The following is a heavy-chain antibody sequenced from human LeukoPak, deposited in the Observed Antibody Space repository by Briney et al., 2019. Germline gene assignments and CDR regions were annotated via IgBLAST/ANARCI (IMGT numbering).Heavy chain of an antibody. CDR1: GGSISSYY. V-gene: IGHV4-59*12. CDR2: IYYSGST. CDR3: ARGLRNDY. J-gene: IGHJ4*02. D-gene: IGHD3-3*01. Sequence: PSETLSLTFAVSGGSISSYYWSWIRPPPGKGLEWIGYIYYSGSTNYNPSLKSRVTISVDTSKNQFSLKLSSVTAADTAVYYCARGLRNDYWGQGTLVTVSS.